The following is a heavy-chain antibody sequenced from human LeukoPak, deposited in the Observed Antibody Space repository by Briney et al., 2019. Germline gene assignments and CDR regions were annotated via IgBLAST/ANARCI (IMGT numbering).Heavy chain of an antibody. CDR3: ARGAGMSPAATAYSYYMDV. CDR1: GGSFSGYY. CDR2: INHSGST. J-gene: IGHJ6*03. V-gene: IGHV4-34*01. D-gene: IGHD2-2*01. Sequence: SETLSLTCAVYGGSFSGYYWSWIRQPPGKGREWIGEINHSGSTNYNPSLKSRVTISVDTSKNQFSLKRSSMTAADTAVYYCARGAGMSPAATAYSYYMDVWGKGTTVTVSS.